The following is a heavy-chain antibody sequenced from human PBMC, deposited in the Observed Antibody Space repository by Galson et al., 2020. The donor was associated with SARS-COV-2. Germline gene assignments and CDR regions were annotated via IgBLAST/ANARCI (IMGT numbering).Heavy chain of an antibody. CDR3: TRTYNNYMGNYPI. CDR2: IYYSGTT. CDR1: GGSINTPDYY. D-gene: IGHD4-4*01. V-gene: IGHV4-39*01. J-gene: IGHJ3*02. Sequence: ETSETLSLTCTVSGGSINTPDYYWAWIRQPPGKGLEYIGSIYYSGTTYYNPSLKSRVTISIDMSKNQFSLKLSSVTAADTAVYYCTRTYNNYMGNYPIWGQGTMVTVSS.